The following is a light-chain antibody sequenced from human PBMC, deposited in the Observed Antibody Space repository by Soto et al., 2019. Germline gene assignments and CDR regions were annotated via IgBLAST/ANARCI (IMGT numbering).Light chain of an antibody. Sequence: QSARTEPGSVSGYLGQAITISCTGTSSDVGGYNYVSWYQHHPGKAPKLMIYEVSNRPSGVSDRFSGSKSGNTASLTISGLQAEDEADYYCSSYTTTHTYVFGTGPQVTFL. V-gene: IGLV2-14*01. CDR1: SSDVGGYNY. CDR2: EVS. J-gene: IGLJ1*01. CDR3: SSYTTTHTYV.